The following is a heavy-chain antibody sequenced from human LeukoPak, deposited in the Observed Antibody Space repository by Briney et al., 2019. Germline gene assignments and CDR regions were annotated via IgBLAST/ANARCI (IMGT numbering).Heavy chain of an antibody. CDR2: IRYDGSNK. J-gene: IGHJ4*02. V-gene: IGHV3-30*02. Sequence: PGGSLRLSCAASGFTFSSYGMHWVRQAPGKGLEWVAFIRYDGSNKYYADSVKGRFTISRDNSKNTLYLQMNSLRAEDTAVYYCAKVTDGYSYGLFDYWGQGTLVTVSS. CDR1: GFTFSSYG. CDR3: AKVTDGYSYGLFDY. D-gene: IGHD5-18*01.